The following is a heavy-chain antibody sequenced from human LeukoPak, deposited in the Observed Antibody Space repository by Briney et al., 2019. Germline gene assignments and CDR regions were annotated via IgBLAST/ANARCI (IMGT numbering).Heavy chain of an antibody. CDR1: GGSISGTIYC. CDR2: HYHTGRI. D-gene: IGHD1-1*01. CDR3: ARDGSDNWGLFDN. Sequence: PSETLSLTCSVSGGSISGTIYCWGWIRQPPGKGPEWIGSHYHTGRIYHNPSLNSRVTISVDTSKNQFSLKLSSVTDADTAVYYCARDGSDNWGLFDNWGRGTLVTVSS. V-gene: IGHV4-39*07. J-gene: IGHJ4*02.